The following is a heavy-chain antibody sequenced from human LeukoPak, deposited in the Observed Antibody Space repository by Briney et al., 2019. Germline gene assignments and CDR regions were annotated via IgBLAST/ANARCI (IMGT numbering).Heavy chain of an antibody. V-gene: IGHV3-23*01. CDR3: AKAGIAVPATPEY. D-gene: IGHD6-19*01. CDR1: GFTFSIYA. Sequence: PGGSLRLSCTASGFTFSIYALTWVRQAPGKGLEWVSGISGSGGGTYYADSVKGRFTISRDNSKNTLDLRMNRLRAEDTAVYYCAKAGIAVPATPEYCGQGTQVTVSS. J-gene: IGHJ4*02. CDR2: ISGSGGGT.